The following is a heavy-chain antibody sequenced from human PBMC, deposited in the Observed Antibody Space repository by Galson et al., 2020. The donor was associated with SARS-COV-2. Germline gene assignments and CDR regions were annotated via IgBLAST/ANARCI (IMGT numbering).Heavy chain of an antibody. Sequence: GGSLRLSCATSGFTFSNHAMHWVRQAPGKGLEWVAQIWFDGSDPSYAAPVQGRFTVSRDNSKSTVYLQMNNLTPEDTAVYFGARDGQSSSGWAWDDWGQGTVVTVSS. V-gene: IGHV3-33*01. J-gene: IGHJ4*02. CDR2: IWFDGSDP. CDR1: GFTFSNHA. D-gene: IGHD6-19*01. CDR3: ARDGQSSSGWAWDD.